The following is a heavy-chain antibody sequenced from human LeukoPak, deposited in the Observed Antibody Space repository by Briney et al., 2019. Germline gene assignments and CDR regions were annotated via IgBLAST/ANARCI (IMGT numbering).Heavy chain of an antibody. Sequence: ASVKVSCKASGYTFTGFYIHWVRQAPGQGLEWMGWIYSDSGDTNYAQKFQGRVTMTRDTSTSTVYMELSSLRSEDTAVYYCASWSVEEKEYYFDYWGQGTLVTVSS. D-gene: IGHD3-3*01. CDR1: GYTFTGFY. CDR3: ASWSVEEKEYYFDY. CDR2: IYSDSGDT. J-gene: IGHJ4*02. V-gene: IGHV1-2*02.